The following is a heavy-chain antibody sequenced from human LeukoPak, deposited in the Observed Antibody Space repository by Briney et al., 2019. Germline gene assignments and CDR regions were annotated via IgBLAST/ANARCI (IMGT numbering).Heavy chain of an antibody. CDR3: ARGPTGVDY. Sequence: SVKVSCKASGYTFTGYYMHWVRQAPGQGLEWMGGIIPIFGTANYAQKFQGRVTITADESTSTAYMELSSLRSEDTAVYYCARGPTGVDYWGQGTLVTVSS. D-gene: IGHD4-17*01. CDR2: IIPIFGTA. V-gene: IGHV1-69*13. J-gene: IGHJ4*02. CDR1: GYTFTGYY.